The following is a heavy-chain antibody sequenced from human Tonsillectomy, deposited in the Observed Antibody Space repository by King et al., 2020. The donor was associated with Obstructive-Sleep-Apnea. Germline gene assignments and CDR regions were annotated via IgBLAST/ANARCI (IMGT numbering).Heavy chain of an antibody. CDR2: IDWDDDK. CDR1: GVSLSTSGMC. V-gene: IGHV2-70*11. J-gene: IGHJ5*02. CDR3: ARGAITGTTPSWFDP. D-gene: IGHD1-20*01. Sequence: TLKESGPALVKPTQTLTLTCTFSGVSLSTSGMCVNWIRQPPGKALEWLARIDWDDDKYYSTSLKTRLTTSQNTSKNQVVLTVTNMDPVDTATYYCARGAITGTTPSWFDPWGQGTLVTVSS.